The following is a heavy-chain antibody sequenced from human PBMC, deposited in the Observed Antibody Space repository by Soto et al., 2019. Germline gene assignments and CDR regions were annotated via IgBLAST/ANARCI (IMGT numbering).Heavy chain of an antibody. V-gene: IGHV3-48*02. D-gene: IGHD1-26*01. CDR1: GFTFSNYA. Sequence: GGSLRLSCAASGFTFSNYAMNWVRQAPGQGLEWVSYISIGSGSIFYADSVKGRFTISGDDAKNSLYLQMHTLRDEDTAVHYCVRDERWAFDFWGQGRMVTVSS. CDR2: ISIGSGSI. J-gene: IGHJ3*01. CDR3: VRDERWAFDF.